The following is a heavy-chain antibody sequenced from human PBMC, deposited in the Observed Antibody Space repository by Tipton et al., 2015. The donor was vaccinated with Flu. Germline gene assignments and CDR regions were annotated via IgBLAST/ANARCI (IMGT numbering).Heavy chain of an antibody. D-gene: IGHD2-15*01. V-gene: IGHV1-18*01. CDR3: AGGCSACTCASCGHAFLF. Sequence: QLVQSGAEVKKPGASVKVSCKASGYTFTRYAISWVRQAPGQGLEWMGWISPYNGDTNYAQKLQGRVTMTTDSSTITAYMEVWSLRSDDTAVYYCAGGCSACTCASCGHAFLFWCQETMVTFSS. CDR2: ISPYNGDT. CDR1: GYTFTRYA. J-gene: IGHJ3*01.